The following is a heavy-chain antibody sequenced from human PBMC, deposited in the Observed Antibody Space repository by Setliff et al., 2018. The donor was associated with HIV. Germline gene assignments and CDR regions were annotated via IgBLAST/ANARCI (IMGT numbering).Heavy chain of an antibody. D-gene: IGHD3-22*01. J-gene: IGHJ3*02. CDR2: IRYDGSNK. CDR3: AKSDYYDSSGYYLPGAFDI. V-gene: IGHV3-30*02. Sequence: HPGGSLRLSCAASGFTFSSYGMHWVRQAPGKGLEWVAFIRYDGSNKYYADSVKGRFSISRDNSKNTLYLQMNSLRAEDTAVYYCAKSDYYDSSGYYLPGAFDIWGQGTMVTVSS. CDR1: GFTFSSYG.